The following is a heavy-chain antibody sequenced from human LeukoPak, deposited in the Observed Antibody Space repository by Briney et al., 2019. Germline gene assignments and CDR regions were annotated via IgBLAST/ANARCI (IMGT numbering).Heavy chain of an antibody. Sequence: PGGSLRLSCAASGFTFSSYSMNWVRQAPGKGLEWVSSISSSSSYIYHADSVKGRFTISRDNAKNSLYLQMNSLRAEDTAVYYCARGPGGYFDYWGQGTLVTVSS. D-gene: IGHD1-14*01. J-gene: IGHJ4*02. CDR1: GFTFSSYS. CDR3: ARGPGGYFDY. CDR2: ISSSSSYI. V-gene: IGHV3-21*01.